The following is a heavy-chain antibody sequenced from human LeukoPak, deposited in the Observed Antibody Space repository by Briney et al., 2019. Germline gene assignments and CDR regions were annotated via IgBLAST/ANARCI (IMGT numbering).Heavy chain of an antibody. Sequence: GGSLRLSCAASGFTFSSYSMNWVRQAAGKGLEWVSSISSSSSYIYYADSVKGRFTISRDNAKNSLYLQMNSLRAEDTAVYYCARDDITMVRGVILPYDYWGQGTLVTVSP. CDR3: ARDDITMVRGVILPYDY. J-gene: IGHJ4*02. D-gene: IGHD3-10*01. CDR2: ISSSSSYI. V-gene: IGHV3-21*01. CDR1: GFTFSSYS.